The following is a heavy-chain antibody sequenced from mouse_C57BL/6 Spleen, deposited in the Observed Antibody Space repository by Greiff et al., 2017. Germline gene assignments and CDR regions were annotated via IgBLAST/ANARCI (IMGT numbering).Heavy chain of an antibody. D-gene: IGHD2-3*01. CDR1: GYTFTGYW. Sequence: QVQLKQSGAELMKPGASVKLSCKATGYTFTGYWIEWVKQRPGHGLEWIGEIVPGSGSTNYTEKFKGKATFTADTSSNKAYMQLSSLTTEDSAIYYCSSDDYDAMDYWGQGTSVTVSS. J-gene: IGHJ4*01. CDR2: IVPGSGST. V-gene: IGHV1-9*01. CDR3: SSDDYDAMDY.